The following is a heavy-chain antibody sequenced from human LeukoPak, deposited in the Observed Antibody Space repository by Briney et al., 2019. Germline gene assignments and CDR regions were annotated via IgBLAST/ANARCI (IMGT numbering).Heavy chain of an antibody. CDR1: GVSISSYY. V-gene: IGHV4-59*01. J-gene: IGHJ4*02. Sequence: SETLSLTCTVSGVSISSYYWSWIRQPPGKGLEWIGYIYYSGSTNHNPSLKSRVTMSIDTSKSQFSLKLDSVTTADTAVYYCAYIAGFCFDYWGQGVLVTVSS. CDR2: IYYSGST. D-gene: IGHD3-3*01. CDR3: AYIAGFCFDY.